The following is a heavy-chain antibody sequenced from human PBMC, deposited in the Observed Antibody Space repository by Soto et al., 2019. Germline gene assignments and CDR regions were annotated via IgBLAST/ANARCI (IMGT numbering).Heavy chain of an antibody. D-gene: IGHD4-17*01. Sequence: GVSLRLSCAASGFTFSSYAMSWVRQAPGKGLEWVSAISGSGGSTYYADSVKGRFTISRDNSKNTLYLQMNSLRAEDTAVYYCATTPFQDDYGDYITAWDYYGMDVWGQGITVTVFS. CDR2: ISGSGGST. V-gene: IGHV3-23*01. J-gene: IGHJ6*02. CDR1: GFTFSSYA. CDR3: ATTPFQDDYGDYITAWDYYGMDV.